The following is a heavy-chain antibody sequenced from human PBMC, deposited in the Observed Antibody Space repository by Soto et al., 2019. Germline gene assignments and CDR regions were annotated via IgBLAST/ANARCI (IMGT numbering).Heavy chain of an antibody. Sequence: TGGSLRLSCAASGFTFSSYAMSWVRQAPGKGLEWVSAISGSGGSTYYADSVKGRFTISRDNSKNTLYLQMNSLRAEDTAVYYCAKWRSYYYDSSGYYYDYWGQGTLVTVSS. D-gene: IGHD3-22*01. CDR2: ISGSGGST. CDR3: AKWRSYYYDSSGYYYDY. J-gene: IGHJ4*02. V-gene: IGHV3-23*01. CDR1: GFTFSSYA.